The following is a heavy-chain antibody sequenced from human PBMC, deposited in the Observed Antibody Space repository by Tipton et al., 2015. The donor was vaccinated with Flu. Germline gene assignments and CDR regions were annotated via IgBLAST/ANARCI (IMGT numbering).Heavy chain of an antibody. CDR3: AKDYYDSSGYYGIDY. CDR2: ISWNSGSI. D-gene: IGHD3-22*01. CDR1: GSTFDDYA. Sequence: SLRLSCAASGSTFDDYAMHWVRQAPGKGLEWVSGISWNSGSIGYADSVKGRFTISRDNAKNSLYLQMNSLRAEDTALYYCAKDYYDSSGYYGIDYWGQGTLVTVSS. V-gene: IGHV3-9*01. J-gene: IGHJ4*02.